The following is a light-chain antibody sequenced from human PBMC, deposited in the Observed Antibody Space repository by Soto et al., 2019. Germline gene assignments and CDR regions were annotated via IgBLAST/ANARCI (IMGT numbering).Light chain of an antibody. CDR1: STDVGNYDL. CDR3: CSYAGSRTYV. CDR2: EGS. V-gene: IGLV2-23*01. J-gene: IGLJ1*01. Sequence: QSALTQPASVSGSPGQSITISCSGTSTDVGNYDLVSWYQQYPGKAPKLMIYEGSKRPSGVSNRFSGSKSGNTASLTISGLQAEDEADYYCCSYAGSRTYVFGGGTKVTVL.